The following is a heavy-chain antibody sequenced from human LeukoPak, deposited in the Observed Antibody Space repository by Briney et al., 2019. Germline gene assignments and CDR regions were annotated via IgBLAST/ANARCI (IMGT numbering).Heavy chain of an antibody. J-gene: IGHJ6*02. CDR1: GFTFSSYW. Sequence: GGSLRLSCAASGFTFSSYWMHWVRQVPGKGLVWVSRINSDGSSTTYADSVKGRFTISRDNAKNTLYLQMNSLRAEDTAVYYCATGRYCINGVCQRDYYFGMDVWGQGTTVTVSS. CDR3: ATGRYCINGVCQRDYYFGMDV. D-gene: IGHD2-8*01. CDR2: INSDGSST. V-gene: IGHV3-74*01.